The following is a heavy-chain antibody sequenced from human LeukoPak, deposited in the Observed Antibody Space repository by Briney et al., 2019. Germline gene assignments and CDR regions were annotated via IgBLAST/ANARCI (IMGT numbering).Heavy chain of an antibody. CDR3: ARGGRPSCDY. CDR1: GGSLNNYY. V-gene: IGHV4-59*01. Sequence: SETLSLTCTVSGGSLNNYYWSWIRQPPGKGLEWIGYISYSGSTNYNPSLKSRVTISVDTSKNQFSLKLSSVTAADTAVYYCARGGRPSCDYWGQGTLVTVSS. CDR2: ISYSGST. J-gene: IGHJ4*02. D-gene: IGHD3-10*01.